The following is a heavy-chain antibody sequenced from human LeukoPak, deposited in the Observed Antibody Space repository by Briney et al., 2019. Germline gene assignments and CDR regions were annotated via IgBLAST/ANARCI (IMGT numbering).Heavy chain of an antibody. CDR3: AKPKSSSWFYNWFDP. V-gene: IGHV3-23*01. D-gene: IGHD6-13*01. J-gene: IGHJ5*02. Sequence: PGGSLRLSCAASGFTFDDYGMSWVRQAPGKGLEWVSAISGSGGSTYYADSVKGRFTISRDNSKNTLYLQMNSLRDEDTAVYYCAKPKSSSWFYNWFDPWGQGTLVTVSS. CDR2: ISGSGGST. CDR1: GFTFDDYG.